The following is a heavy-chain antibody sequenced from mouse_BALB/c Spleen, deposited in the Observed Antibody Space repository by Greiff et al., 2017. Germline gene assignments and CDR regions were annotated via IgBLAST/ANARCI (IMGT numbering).Heavy chain of an antibody. CDR3: ASLYGSTPDW. V-gene: IGHV1-7*01. CDR2: INPSTGYT. CDR1: GYTFTSYW. D-gene: IGHD1-1*01. Sequence: QVQLKQSGAELAKPGASVKMSCKASGYTFTSYWMHWVKQRPGQGLEWIGYINPSTGYTEYNQKFKDKATLTADKSSSTAYMQLSSLTSEDSAVYYCASLYGSTPDWWGQGTTLTVSS. J-gene: IGHJ2*01.